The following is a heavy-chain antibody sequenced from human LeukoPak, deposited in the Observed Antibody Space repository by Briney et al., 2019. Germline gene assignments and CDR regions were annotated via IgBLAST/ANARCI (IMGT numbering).Heavy chain of an antibody. CDR2: IYYSGSA. Sequence: SETLSLTCTGSGGSISSYYWSWIRQPPGKGLEWIGYIYYSGSANYNPSLKSRVTISVDTSKNQFSLKLSSVTAADTAVYYCARVGGHPLPYFDYWGQGTLVTVSS. CDR3: ARVGGHPLPYFDY. D-gene: IGHD1-26*01. J-gene: IGHJ4*02. CDR1: GGSISSYY. V-gene: IGHV4-59*01.